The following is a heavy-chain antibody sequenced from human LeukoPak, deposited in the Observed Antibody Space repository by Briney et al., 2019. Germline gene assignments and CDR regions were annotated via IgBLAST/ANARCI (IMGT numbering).Heavy chain of an antibody. CDR3: AEDRHLAI. V-gene: IGHV3-23*01. Sequence: GGSLSLSCAASGFTFSSSAMIWVRQAPGKGLEWVSTITTSGGSTSFADSVKGRFTISRDNSKNTLYLQMNSLRAEDTAIYYCAEDRHLAIWGQGTMVTVSS. CDR1: GFTFSSSA. CDR2: ITTSGGST. J-gene: IGHJ3*02.